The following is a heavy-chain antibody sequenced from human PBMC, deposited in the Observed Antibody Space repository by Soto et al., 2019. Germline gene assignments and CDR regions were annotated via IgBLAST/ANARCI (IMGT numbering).Heavy chain of an antibody. CDR2: ISAHNGNT. D-gene: IGHD1-1*01. CDR3: ARGGYGDY. J-gene: IGHJ4*02. V-gene: IGHV1-18*01. Sequence: QVHLVQSGAEVKKPGASVKVSCKGSGYAFTTYGITWVRQAPGQGLEWMGWISAHNGNTNYAQKHQGRVTVPRDTSTSTAYMELRSLGSDDTAVYYCARGGYGDYWGQGALVTVSS. CDR1: GYAFTTYG.